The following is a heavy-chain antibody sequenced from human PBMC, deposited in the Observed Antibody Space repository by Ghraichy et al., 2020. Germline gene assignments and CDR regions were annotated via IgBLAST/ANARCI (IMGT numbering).Heavy chain of an antibody. CDR1: GGTFSSYA. V-gene: IGHV1-69*05. CDR2: IIPIFGTA. D-gene: IGHD1-26*01. CDR3: ARYSGSYVDAFDI. Sequence: SVKVSCKASGGTFSSYAISWVRQAPGQGLEWMGGIIPIFGTANYAQKFQGRVTITTDESTSTAYMELSSLRSEDTAVYYCARYSGSYVDAFDIWGQGTMVTVSS. J-gene: IGHJ3*02.